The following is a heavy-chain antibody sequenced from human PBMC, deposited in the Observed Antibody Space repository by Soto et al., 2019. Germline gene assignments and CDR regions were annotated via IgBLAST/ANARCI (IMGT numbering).Heavy chain of an antibody. V-gene: IGHV1-18*01. CDR1: GYTFTSYG. J-gene: IGHJ3*02. D-gene: IGHD6-19*01. Sequence: ASVKVSCKASGYTFTSYGISWVRQAPGQGLEWMGWISAYNGNTNYAQKLQGRVTMTTDTSTSTAYMELRSLRSDDTAVYYCAREEPIAVAGTYAFDIWGQGTMVTVSS. CDR3: AREEPIAVAGTYAFDI. CDR2: ISAYNGNT.